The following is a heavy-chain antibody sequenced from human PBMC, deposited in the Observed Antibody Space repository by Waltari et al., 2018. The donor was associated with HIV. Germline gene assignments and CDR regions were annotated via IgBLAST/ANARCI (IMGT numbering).Heavy chain of an antibody. CDR1: GYTFTSYG. V-gene: IGHV1-18*01. D-gene: IGHD2-2*01. CDR3: ARVGCSSASCYSGWFDP. Sequence: QAQLAQSGAEVKKPGASVKVSCKASGYTFTSYGISWVGQAPGKGLEWLGWLSAYKGNTNYAQKLQGRVTMTTDTSTSTAYMELRSLISDDTAGYYCARVGCSSASCYSGWFDPWGQGTLVTVSS. J-gene: IGHJ5*02. CDR2: LSAYKGNT.